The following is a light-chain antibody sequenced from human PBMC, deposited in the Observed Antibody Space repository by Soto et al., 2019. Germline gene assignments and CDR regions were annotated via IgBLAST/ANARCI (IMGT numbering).Light chain of an antibody. J-gene: IGKJ2*01. V-gene: IGKV3-20*01. CDR2: GAS. CDR1: QSVSSSY. CDR3: QQYGSSYMYS. Sequence: EIVLTQSPGTLSLSPGERATLSCRASQSVSSSYLAGYQQKPGQAPRLLIYGASSRATGIPDRLSGSGSGTDFTLTISRLEPEDFAVYYCQQYGSSYMYSFGQGTKLEIK.